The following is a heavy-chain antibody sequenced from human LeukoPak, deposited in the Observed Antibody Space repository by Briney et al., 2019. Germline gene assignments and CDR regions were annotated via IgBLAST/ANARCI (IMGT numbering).Heavy chain of an antibody. D-gene: IGHD5-24*01. J-gene: IGHJ4*02. CDR1: GFSFRNYA. Sequence: AGKSLRLSCAASGFSFRNYAMHWVRQAPGKGLEWVAVISYDGSNKYYADSVKGRFTISRDNSKNTLYLQMNSLRAEDTAVYYCAREAMATGLFDYWGQGTLVTVSS. CDR3: AREAMATGLFDY. V-gene: IGHV3-30-3*01. CDR2: ISYDGSNK.